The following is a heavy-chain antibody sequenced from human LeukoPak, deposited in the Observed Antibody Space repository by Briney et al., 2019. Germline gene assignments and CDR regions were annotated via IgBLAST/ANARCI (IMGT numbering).Heavy chain of an antibody. CDR3: ARAFYSSGFFFDY. CDR2: IYPGDSDT. CDR1: GYSFSSHW. V-gene: IGHV5-51*01. J-gene: IGHJ4*02. Sequence: GESLQISCKGSGYSFSSHWIGWVRQMPGKGLEWMGIIYPGDSDTRYSPSFQGQVTISADKSINTAYLQWSSLKASDTAMYYCARAFYSSGFFFDYWGQGTLVTVSS. D-gene: IGHD6-19*01.